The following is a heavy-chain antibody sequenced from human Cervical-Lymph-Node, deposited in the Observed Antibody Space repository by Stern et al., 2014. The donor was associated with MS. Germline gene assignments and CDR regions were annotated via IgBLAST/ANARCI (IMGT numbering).Heavy chain of an antibody. CDR1: GDTFSTYA. D-gene: IGHD3-10*01. V-gene: IGHV1-69*01. Sequence: MQLVESGAEVKKPGSSVKVSCKASGDTFSTYAISWVRQAPGQGLEWMGGIIPIFGIANYAQKFRGRVTITADESTSTIYMKLSSLRSDDTAIYYCARTYYYGSGTYDYYYYHMDVWGQGTTVTVSS. CDR2: IIPIFGIA. CDR3: ARTYYYGSGTYDYYYYHMDV. J-gene: IGHJ6*02.